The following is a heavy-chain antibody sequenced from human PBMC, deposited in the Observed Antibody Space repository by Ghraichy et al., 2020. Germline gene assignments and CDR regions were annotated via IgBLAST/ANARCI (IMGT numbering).Heavy chain of an antibody. J-gene: IGHJ4*02. CDR2: ISWDGGST. Sequence: GGSLRLSCAASGFTFDDYAMHWVRQAPGKGLEWVSLISWDGGSTYYADSVKGRFTISRDNSKNSLYLQMNSLRAEDTALYYCAKDAAAAGHDRFDYWGQGTLVTVSS. CDR1: GFTFDDYA. V-gene: IGHV3-43D*03. CDR3: AKDAAAAGHDRFDY. D-gene: IGHD6-13*01.